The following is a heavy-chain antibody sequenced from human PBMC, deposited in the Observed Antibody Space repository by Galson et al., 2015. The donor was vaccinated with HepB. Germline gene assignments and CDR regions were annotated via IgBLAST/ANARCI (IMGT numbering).Heavy chain of an antibody. CDR3: ARDSSPTYYYDSKDYYGDAFDI. CDR1: GFTFSSYW. J-gene: IGHJ3*02. CDR2: IRKDGSDK. D-gene: IGHD3-22*01. Sequence: SLRLSCAASGFTFSSYWMTWVRLAPGKGLEWVANIRKDGSDKYYVDSVKGRFTISRDNARKSVFLQMNSLRAEDTAVYYCARDSSPTYYYDSKDYYGDAFDIWGQGTMVTVSS. V-gene: IGHV3-7*03.